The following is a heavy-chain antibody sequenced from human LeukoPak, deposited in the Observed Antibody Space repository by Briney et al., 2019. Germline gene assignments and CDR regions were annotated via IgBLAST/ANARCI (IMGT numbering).Heavy chain of an antibody. CDR1: GFTFSSYW. Sequence: PGGSLRLSCAASGFTFSSYWMSWVRQAPGKGLEWVANIKQDGSEKYYVDSVKGRFTISRDNAKNSPYLQMNSLRAEDTAVYYCARDMGGDIVVVPAVSEYYFDYWGQGTLVTVSS. CDR3: ARDMGGDIVVVPAVSEYYFDY. V-gene: IGHV3-7*01. D-gene: IGHD2-2*01. CDR2: IKQDGSEK. J-gene: IGHJ4*02.